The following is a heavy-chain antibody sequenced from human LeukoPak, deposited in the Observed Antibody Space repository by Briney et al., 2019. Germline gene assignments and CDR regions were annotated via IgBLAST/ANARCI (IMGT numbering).Heavy chain of an antibody. D-gene: IGHD2-2*02. CDR1: GFTFSNAW. V-gene: IGHV3-15*01. Sequence: PGGSLRLSCAASGFTFSNAWMSWVRQAPGKGLEWVGRIKSKTDGGTTDYAAPVKGRFTISRDDSKNTLYLQMNSLKTEDTAVYYCTTGYWAVPAAILTPDWFDPWGQGTLVTVSS. CDR3: TTGYWAVPAAILTPDWFDP. CDR2: IKSKTDGGTT. J-gene: IGHJ5*02.